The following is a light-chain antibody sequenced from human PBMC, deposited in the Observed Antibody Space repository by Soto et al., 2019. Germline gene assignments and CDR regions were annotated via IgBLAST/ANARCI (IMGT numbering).Light chain of an antibody. Sequence: QSALTQPRSVSGSPGQSVTISCTGTSSDVGGYNYVSWYQQHPGNAPKLMISDVSKRPSGVPDRFSGSKSGNTASLTISGLQAEDEADYYCCSYAGSYTWVFGGGIKLTVL. J-gene: IGLJ3*02. CDR2: DVS. V-gene: IGLV2-11*01. CDR1: SSDVGGYNY. CDR3: CSYAGSYTWV.